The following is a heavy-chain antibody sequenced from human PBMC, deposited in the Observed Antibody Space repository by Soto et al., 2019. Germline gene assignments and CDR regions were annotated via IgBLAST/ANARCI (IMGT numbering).Heavy chain of an antibody. D-gene: IGHD2-21*01. Sequence: EVQLVESGGGLVQPGGSLRLSCAASGLTFSSHWMSWVRQAPGKGLEWVANIKEDGSQKYYVDSVKGRFSISRDNTRNSLYLQMNSLRAEDTAVSYCETDFLGYWGQGTLVSVSS. CDR2: IKEDGSQK. V-gene: IGHV3-7*01. CDR3: ETDFLGY. CDR1: GLTFSSHW. J-gene: IGHJ4*02.